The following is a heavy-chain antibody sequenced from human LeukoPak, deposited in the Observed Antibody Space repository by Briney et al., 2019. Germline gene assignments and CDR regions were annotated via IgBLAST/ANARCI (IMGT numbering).Heavy chain of an antibody. CDR3: AKAEERMATIGY. CDR1: GFTFSSYA. CDR2: ISNSGGTT. V-gene: IGHV3-23*01. J-gene: IGHJ4*02. Sequence: PGGSLRLSCAASGFTFSSYAMSWVRQAPGKGLEWVSAISNSGGTTYYADSVRGRFTISRDNSKNTLYLQMNSLRAEDTAIYYCAKAEERMATIGYWGQGTLVTVSS. D-gene: IGHD5-24*01.